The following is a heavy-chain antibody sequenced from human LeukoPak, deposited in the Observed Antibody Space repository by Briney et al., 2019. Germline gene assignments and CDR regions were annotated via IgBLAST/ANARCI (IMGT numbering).Heavy chain of an antibody. V-gene: IGHV3-66*01. D-gene: IGHD3-10*01. J-gene: IGHJ6*02. Sequence: GGSLRLSCAASGFTVSSNYMSWVRQAPGKGLEWVSVIYSGGSTYYADSVKGRFTISRDNSKNTLYLQMNSLRAEGTAVYYCARDTGSGSGSYYRFYYYGMDVWGQGTTVTVSS. CDR2: IYSGGST. CDR1: GFTVSSNY. CDR3: ARDTGSGSGSYYRFYYYGMDV.